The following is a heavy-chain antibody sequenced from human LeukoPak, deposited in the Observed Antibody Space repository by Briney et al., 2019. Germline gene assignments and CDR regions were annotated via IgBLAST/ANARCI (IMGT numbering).Heavy chain of an antibody. CDR1: GFTFSSYA. Sequence: GSLRLSCAASGFTFSSYAMSWVRQAPGKGLEWIGSIYYSGSTYYNPSLKSRVTISVDTSKNQFSLKLSSVTAADTAVYYCARHEASGYFPFDYWGQGTLVTVSS. D-gene: IGHD3-3*01. V-gene: IGHV4-39*01. CDR2: IYYSGST. CDR3: ARHEASGYFPFDY. J-gene: IGHJ4*02.